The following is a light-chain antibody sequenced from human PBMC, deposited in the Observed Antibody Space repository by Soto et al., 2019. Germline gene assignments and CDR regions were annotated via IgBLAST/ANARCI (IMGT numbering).Light chain of an antibody. CDR3: QQTYSTPYT. Sequence: DIQMTQSPSSLSASVGDRVTITFRASESISTYLNWYQHKPGKAPKLLIYAASSLQSAVPSRFSGSGSGTDFTLTISSLQPEDCATYYCQQTYSTPYTFGQGTKLEIK. CDR2: AAS. V-gene: IGKV1-39*01. J-gene: IGKJ2*01. CDR1: ESISTY.